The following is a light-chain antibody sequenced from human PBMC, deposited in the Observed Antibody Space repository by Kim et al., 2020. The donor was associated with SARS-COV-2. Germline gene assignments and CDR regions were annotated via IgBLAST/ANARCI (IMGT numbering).Light chain of an antibody. Sequence: SYELTQPPSMSVSPGQTASITCSGDKLGDKYACWYQQKPGQSPLLVIYQDNKRPSGIPERFSGSNSGNTATLTISGTQAMDEADYYCQAWDSSTGVFGGGTQLTVL. J-gene: IGLJ2*01. CDR3: QAWDSSTGV. CDR1: KLGDKY. CDR2: QDN. V-gene: IGLV3-1*01.